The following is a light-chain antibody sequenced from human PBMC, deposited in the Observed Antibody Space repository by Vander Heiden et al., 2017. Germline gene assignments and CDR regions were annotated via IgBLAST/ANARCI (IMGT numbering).Light chain of an antibody. CDR2: AAS. J-gene: IGKJ1*01. V-gene: IGKV1-6*01. CDR1: QGIRND. Sequence: AIQMTHTQSSRAASVGDRVIITCRASQGIRNDLGWYQQRPEKAPKLLIYAASSLQTGVPLRFSGSGSGTDFTLTISSLQPEDFATYYCLQDYSYPRTFGQGTKVEIK. CDR3: LQDYSYPRT.